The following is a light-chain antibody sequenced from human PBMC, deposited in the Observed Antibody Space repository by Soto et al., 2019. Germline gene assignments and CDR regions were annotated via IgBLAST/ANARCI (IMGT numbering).Light chain of an antibody. CDR3: QQRATWPIT. Sequence: EIVLAKYPVHLSLSPGERSTLSCRASQSVTRYLAWYQQKPGQAPRFLIFDASNRATGVPARFSGSGSGTDFTLTISSLEPEDFALYYCQQRATWPITFGQGSRMEIK. J-gene: IGKJ5*01. V-gene: IGKV3-11*01. CDR2: DAS. CDR1: QSVTRY.